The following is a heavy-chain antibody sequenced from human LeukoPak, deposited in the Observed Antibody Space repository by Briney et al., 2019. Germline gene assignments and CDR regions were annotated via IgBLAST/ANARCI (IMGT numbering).Heavy chain of an antibody. Sequence: SETLSLTCTVSGGSISSGSYYWSWIRQPAGKGLEWIGRIYTSGSTNYNPSLKSRVTISVDTSKNQFSLKLSSVTAADTAVYYCARLVSWTVFDPWGQGTLVTVSS. D-gene: IGHD3-9*01. CDR3: ARLVSWTVFDP. V-gene: IGHV4-61*02. J-gene: IGHJ5*02. CDR1: GGSISSGSYY. CDR2: IYTSGST.